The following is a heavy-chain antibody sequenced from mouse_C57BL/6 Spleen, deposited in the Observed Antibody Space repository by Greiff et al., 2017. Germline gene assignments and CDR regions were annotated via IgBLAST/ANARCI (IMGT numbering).Heavy chain of an antibody. CDR3: ARDNYDCLDY. CDR2: ISDGGSYT. V-gene: IGHV5-4*01. Sequence: DVMLVESGGGLVKPGGSLKLSCAASGFTFSSYAMSWVRQTPEKRLEWVATISDGGSYTYYPDNVKGRFTISRDNAKNNLYLQMSHLKSEDTAMYYCARDNYDCLDYWGQGTTLTVSS. J-gene: IGHJ2*01. CDR1: GFTFSSYA. D-gene: IGHD2-4*01.